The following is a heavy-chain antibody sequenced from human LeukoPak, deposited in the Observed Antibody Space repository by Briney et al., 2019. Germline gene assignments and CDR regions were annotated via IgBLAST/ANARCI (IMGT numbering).Heavy chain of an antibody. CDR2: ISSSSSTI. Sequence: GGSLRLSCAASGFTFNSYSINWVRQAPGKGLEWVSYISSSSSTIYYADSVKGRFTISRDNAENSLYLQMNSLRAEDTAVYYCAKDDRWLQFCCWGQGTLVTVSA. CDR1: GFTFNSYS. J-gene: IGHJ4*02. CDR3: AKDDRWLQFCC. V-gene: IGHV3-48*01. D-gene: IGHD5-24*01.